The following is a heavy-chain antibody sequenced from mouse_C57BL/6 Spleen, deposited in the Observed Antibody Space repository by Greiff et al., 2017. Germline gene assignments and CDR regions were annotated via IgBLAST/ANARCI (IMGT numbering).Heavy chain of an antibody. CDR1: GYTFTDYE. V-gene: IGHV1-15*01. Sequence: QVQLQQSGAELVRPGASVTLSCKASGYTFTDYEMHWVKQTPVHGLEWIGAIDPETGGTAYNQKFKGKAILTADKSSSTAYMELRSLTSEDSAVYYCTRGRSNWAYYFDYWGQGTTLTVSS. CDR3: TRGRSNWAYYFDY. D-gene: IGHD4-1*01. CDR2: IDPETGGT. J-gene: IGHJ2*01.